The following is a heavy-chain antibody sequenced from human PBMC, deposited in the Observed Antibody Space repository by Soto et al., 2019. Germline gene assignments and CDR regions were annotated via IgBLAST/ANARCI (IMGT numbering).Heavy chain of an antibody. J-gene: IGHJ5*02. CDR2: IIPIFGTA. CDR3: ARDITGTTGPWFDP. V-gene: IGHV1-69*06. CDR1: GGTFSSYA. D-gene: IGHD1-7*01. Sequence: SVKVSCKASGGTFSSYAISWLRQSPGQGLEWMGGIIPIFGTANYAQKFQGRVTITADKSTSTAYMELSSLRSEDTAVYYCARDITGTTGPWFDPWGQGTRVTVSS.